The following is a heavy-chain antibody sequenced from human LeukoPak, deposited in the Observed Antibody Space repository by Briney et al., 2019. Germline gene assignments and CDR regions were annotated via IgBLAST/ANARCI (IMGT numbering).Heavy chain of an antibody. J-gene: IGHJ4*02. V-gene: IGHV4-34*01. Sequence: PSETLSLTCAVYGGSFSGYYWSGIPKPPGKGLEWIGEINHSGSTNYNPSLKSRVTISVDTSKNQFSLKLSSVTAADTAVYYCFGDGYNSRDYWGQGTLVTVSS. CDR3: FGDGYNSRDY. CDR1: GGSFSGYY. D-gene: IGHD5-24*01. CDR2: INHSGST.